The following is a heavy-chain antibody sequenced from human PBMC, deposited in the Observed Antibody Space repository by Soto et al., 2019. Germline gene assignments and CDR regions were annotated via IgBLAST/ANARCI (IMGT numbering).Heavy chain of an antibody. J-gene: IGHJ4*02. V-gene: IGHV4-34*01. CDR3: GPRGAVADPRGY. CDR2: INHSGNT. Sequence: QVQLQQWGAGLLKPSETLSLTCAVYGGSFSDFYWTWIRQLPGKGLEWIGEINHSGNTNYNPSLKSRVAISVDTSKNQFSLNLTSVTAADTAVYYCGPRGAVADPRGYWGQGTLVTVSS. D-gene: IGHD6-19*01. CDR1: GGSFSDFY.